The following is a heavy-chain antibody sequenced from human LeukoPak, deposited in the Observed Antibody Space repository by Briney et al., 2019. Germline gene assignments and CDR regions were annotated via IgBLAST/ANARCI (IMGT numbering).Heavy chain of an antibody. J-gene: IGHJ4*02. CDR1: GYSISSGYY. D-gene: IGHD1-26*01. Sequence: PSETLSLTCAVSGYSISSGYYWGWIRQPPGKGREWIGSLFHSGTTYYNPSLGSGVTISIDTSKNQFSLKLTSVTAADTAIYYCARDSGSYFQGKKFDYWGQGTLVTVSS. CDR3: ARDSGSYFQGKKFDY. V-gene: IGHV4-38-2*02. CDR2: LFHSGTT.